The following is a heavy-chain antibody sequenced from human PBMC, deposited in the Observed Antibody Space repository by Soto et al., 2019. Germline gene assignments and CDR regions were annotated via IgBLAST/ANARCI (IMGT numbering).Heavy chain of an antibody. D-gene: IGHD3-22*01. V-gene: IGHV4-38-2*01. Sequence: SETLSLTCAVSVYSFSSGYYWGCILQPPGKGREWVGNGFHRGTTYYNPSLKSRAVISVDTSKNEFSLRLDTVTAADTAVYYCARVDSPYYYNSSGYFTYWGQGILVTVSS. CDR1: VYSFSSGYY. CDR3: ARVDSPYYYNSSGYFTY. J-gene: IGHJ4*02. CDR2: GFHRGTT.